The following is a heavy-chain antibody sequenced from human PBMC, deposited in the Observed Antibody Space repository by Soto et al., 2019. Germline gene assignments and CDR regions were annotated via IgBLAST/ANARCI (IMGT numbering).Heavy chain of an antibody. J-gene: IGHJ6*03. Sequence: GGSLRLSCAASGFTFSNAWMSWVRQAPGKGLEWVGRIKSKTDGGTTDYAAPVKGRFTISRDDSKNTLYLQMNSLKTEDTAVYYCTTAQTYGDYKINYYYYMDVWGKGTTVTVSS. V-gene: IGHV3-15*01. D-gene: IGHD4-17*01. CDR2: IKSKTDGGTT. CDR3: TTAQTYGDYKINYYYYMDV. CDR1: GFTFSNAW.